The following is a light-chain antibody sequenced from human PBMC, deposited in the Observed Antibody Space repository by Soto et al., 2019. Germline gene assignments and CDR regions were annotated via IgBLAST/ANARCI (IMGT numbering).Light chain of an antibody. CDR2: DVS. J-gene: IGLJ1*01. V-gene: IGLV2-14*01. CDR3: SSYTSSSTLGYV. CDR1: SSDDGGYNY. Sequence: SELTQAGSGTGSHGESSNISSTGTSSDDGGYNYVSWYQQHPGKAPKLMIYDVSNRPSGVSNRFSGSKSGNTASLTISGLQAEDEADYYCSSYTSSSTLGYVFGTGTKVTV.